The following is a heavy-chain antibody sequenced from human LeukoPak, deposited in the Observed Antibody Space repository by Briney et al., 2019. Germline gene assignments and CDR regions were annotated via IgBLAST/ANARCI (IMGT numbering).Heavy chain of an antibody. Sequence: ASVKVSCKASGYTFTSHAMHWVRQAPGQRLEWMGWISPDNGNTKYSQKFQGRVTITRDTSASTAYMELSSLQSEDTAVYYCAIRGFTACLDPWGQGTLVTVSS. CDR3: AIRGFTACLDP. D-gene: IGHD3-10*01. V-gene: IGHV1-3*01. CDR1: GYTFTSHA. CDR2: ISPDNGNT. J-gene: IGHJ5*02.